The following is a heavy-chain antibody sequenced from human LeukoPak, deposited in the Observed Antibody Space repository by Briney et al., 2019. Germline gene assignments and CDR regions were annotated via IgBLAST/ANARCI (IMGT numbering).Heavy chain of an antibody. Sequence: PSETLSLTCTVSGGSISSNSYYWSWIRQPAGKGLEWIGRIYTSGSTNYNPSLKSRVTISVDTSKNQFSLKLSSVTAADTAVYYCARWRRYMDVWGKGTTVTISS. CDR1: GGSISSNSYY. CDR2: IYTSGST. CDR3: ARWRRYMDV. V-gene: IGHV4-61*02. J-gene: IGHJ6*03. D-gene: IGHD3-3*01.